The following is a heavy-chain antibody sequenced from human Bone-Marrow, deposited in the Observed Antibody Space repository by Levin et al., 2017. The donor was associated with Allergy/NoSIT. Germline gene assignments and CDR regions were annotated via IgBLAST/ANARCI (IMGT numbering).Heavy chain of an antibody. J-gene: IGHJ6*02. CDR1: GGSISSGGYY. V-gene: IGHV4-31*03. Sequence: SETLSLTCTVSGGSISSGGYYWSWIRQHTGKGLEWIGYIYYSGSTYYNPSLQNRVTISLDTSKNQFSLKLSSVTAADTAVYYCARESSLVTGILIMGGVDVWGQGTTVTVSS. CDR2: IYYSGST. CDR3: ARESSLVTGILIMGGVDV. D-gene: IGHD2-21*02.